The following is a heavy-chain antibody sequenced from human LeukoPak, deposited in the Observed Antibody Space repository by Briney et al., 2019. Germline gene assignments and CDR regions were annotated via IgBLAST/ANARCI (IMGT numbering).Heavy chain of an antibody. CDR2: ISSSSSPT. V-gene: IGHV3-48*01. J-gene: IGHJ3*02. CDR1: GFTFSTYN. Sequence: GGSLRLSCAASGFTFSTYNLNWVRQAPGKGLEWVSFISSSSSPTYYTDSVKGRFTFSRDNAKNSLYLQMNSLRAEDTAAYYCARGLGKGAFDIWGQGTVVTVSS. D-gene: IGHD1-26*01. CDR3: ARGLGKGAFDI.